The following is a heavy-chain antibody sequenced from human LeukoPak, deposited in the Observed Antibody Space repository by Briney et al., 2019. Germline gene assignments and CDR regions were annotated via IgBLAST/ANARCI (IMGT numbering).Heavy chain of an antibody. D-gene: IGHD6-13*01. CDR3: VKSIAATGTRNFDY. CDR1: GYSFTKYW. CDR2: IYPGDSDT. Sequence: GESLKISCKGSGYSFTKYWIGWVRQMPGKGLEWMGIIYPGDSDTRYSPSFQGQVTISADKSISTAYLQWSSLKASDTAMYYCVKSIAATGTRNFDYWGQGTLVTVSS. V-gene: IGHV5-51*01. J-gene: IGHJ4*02.